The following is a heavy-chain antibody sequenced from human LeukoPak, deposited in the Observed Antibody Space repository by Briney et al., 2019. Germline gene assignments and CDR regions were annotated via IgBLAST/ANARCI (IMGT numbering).Heavy chain of an antibody. CDR3: ARVTSPIVGVPAAMGDYYYYYYMDV. D-gene: IGHD2-2*01. V-gene: IGHV1-18*01. CDR2: IRAYNGNT. J-gene: IGHJ6*03. CDR1: GYTLTSYG. Sequence: AASVTVSCLPSGYTLTSYGISWVRPAPGQGLEWMGWIRAYNGNTNHAQKLQGRVTMTTDTSTSTAYMDLRSLRSDDTAVYYCARVTSPIVGVPAAMGDYYYYYYMDVWGKGTTVTISS.